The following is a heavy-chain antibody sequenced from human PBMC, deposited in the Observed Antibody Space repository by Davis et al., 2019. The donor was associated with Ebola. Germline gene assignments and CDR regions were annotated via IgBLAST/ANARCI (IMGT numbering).Heavy chain of an antibody. CDR3: ARDGPERALEV. V-gene: IGHV3-23*01. J-gene: IGHJ6*04. CDR1: GFTFSSNA. Sequence: PGGSLRLSCAASGFTFSSNAMSWVRQAPGKGLEWVSAIGDSGSLTFYADSVKGRFTISRDNFRNTLYLQMISLRADDTAVYYCARDGPERALEVWGKGTTVTVSS. CDR2: IGDSGSLT. D-gene: IGHD1-1*01.